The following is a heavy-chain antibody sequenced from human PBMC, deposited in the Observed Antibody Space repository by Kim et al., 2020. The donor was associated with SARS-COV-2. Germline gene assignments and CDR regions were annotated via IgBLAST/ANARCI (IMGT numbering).Heavy chain of an antibody. Sequence: GGSLRVSCAASGVTFSNYAMSWVRQAPGKGLEWVSSITGSGGGTYYADSVQGRFTISRDNSKRTLYLEMNGLRAEDTAIYYCAKDTLAVTAGIGYFFGMDVWGQGTTVTVS. CDR2: ITGSGGGT. CDR3: AKDTLAVTAGIGYFFGMDV. D-gene: IGHD2-21*02. V-gene: IGHV3-23*01. J-gene: IGHJ6*02. CDR1: GVTFSNYA.